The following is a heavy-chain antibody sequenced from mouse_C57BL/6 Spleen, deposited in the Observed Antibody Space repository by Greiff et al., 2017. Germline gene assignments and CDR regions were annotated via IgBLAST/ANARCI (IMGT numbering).Heavy chain of an antibody. CDR1: GFTFSSYG. J-gene: IGHJ2*01. CDR3: ARHQDSSGPYYFDY. Sequence: EVKLVESGGDLVKPGGSLKLSCAASGFTFSSYGMSWVRQTPDKRLEWVATISSGGSYTYYPDSVKGRFTISRDNAKNTLYLQMSSLKSEDTAMYYCARHQDSSGPYYFDYWGQGTTLTVSS. CDR2: ISSGGSYT. V-gene: IGHV5-6*01. D-gene: IGHD3-2*02.